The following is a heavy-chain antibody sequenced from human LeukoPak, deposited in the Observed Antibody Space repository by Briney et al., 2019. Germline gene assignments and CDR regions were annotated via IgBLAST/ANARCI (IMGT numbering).Heavy chain of an antibody. D-gene: IGHD1-26*01. CDR2: ISSSSSYI. CDR1: GFTFSSYS. CDR3: ARSSSGSYWIDY. J-gene: IGHJ4*02. V-gene: IGHV3-21*01. Sequence: GGSLRLSCAASGFTFSSYSMNWVRQAPGKGLEWVSSISSSSSYIYYADSVKGRFTISRDNAKNSLYLQMNNLRAEDTAVYYCARSSSGSYWIDYWGQGTLVTVSS.